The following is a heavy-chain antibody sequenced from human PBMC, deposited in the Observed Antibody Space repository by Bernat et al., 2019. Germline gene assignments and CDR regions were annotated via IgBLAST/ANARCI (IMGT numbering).Heavy chain of an antibody. CDR2: IYNGGST. CDR3: ARGPYTSIWLGFDC. D-gene: IGHD6-13*01. V-gene: IGHV3-53*01. J-gene: IGHJ4*02. CDR1: GFTVSSNY. Sequence: DVQLVEAGGGLIQPGGSLRLSCAASGFTVSSNYMSWVRQAPGKGLEWVSVIYNGGSTYYADSVKGRFTISRDNSKNTLYLQINSLRADDTAVYYCARGPYTSIWLGFDCWGQGTLVTVSS.